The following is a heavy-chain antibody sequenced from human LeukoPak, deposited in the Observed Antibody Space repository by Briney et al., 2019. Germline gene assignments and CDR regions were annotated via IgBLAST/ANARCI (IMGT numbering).Heavy chain of an antibody. CDR1: GGTFSSYA. V-gene: IGHV1-18*01. CDR3: ARDSLRFLEWLSDYYYGMDV. J-gene: IGHJ6*02. CDR2: ISAYNGNT. Sequence: ASVKVSCKASGGTFSSYAISWVRQAPGQGLEWMGWISAYNGNTNYAQKLQGRVTMTTDTSTSTAYMELRSLRSDDTAVYYCARDSLRFLEWLSDYYYGMDVWGQGTTVTVSS. D-gene: IGHD3-3*01.